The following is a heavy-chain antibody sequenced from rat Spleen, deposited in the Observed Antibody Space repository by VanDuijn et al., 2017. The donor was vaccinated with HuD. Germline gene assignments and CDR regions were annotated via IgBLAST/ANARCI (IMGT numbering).Heavy chain of an antibody. CDR1: GLSFSNYD. V-gene: IGHV5-25*01. CDR3: VRHRDYYNSYVYAFDY. CDR2: ISYDGGRI. Sequence: EVQLVESGGGAVQPGRSMKLSCAASGLSFSNYDMAWVRQAPTKGLEWVASISYDGGRIYYRDPVKGRFTISRDNAKSTLYLQLDSLRSEDTATYYCVRHRDYYNSYVYAFDYWGQGVMVTVSS. D-gene: IGHD1-2*01. J-gene: IGHJ2*01.